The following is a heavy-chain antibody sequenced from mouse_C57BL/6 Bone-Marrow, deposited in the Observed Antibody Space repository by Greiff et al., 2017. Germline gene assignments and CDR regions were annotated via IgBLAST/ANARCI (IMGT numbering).Heavy chain of an antibody. V-gene: IGHV1-54*01. Sequence: VQLQQSGAELVRPGTSVKVSCKASGYAFTNYLIEWVKQRPGQGLEWIGVINPGSGGTNYNEKFKGKATLTADKSSSTAYMQLSSLTSEDSAVYFCARLGSSLAYWGQGTLVTVSA. CDR3: ARLGSSLAY. CDR2: INPGSGGT. CDR1: GYAFTNYL. D-gene: IGHD1-1*01. J-gene: IGHJ3*01.